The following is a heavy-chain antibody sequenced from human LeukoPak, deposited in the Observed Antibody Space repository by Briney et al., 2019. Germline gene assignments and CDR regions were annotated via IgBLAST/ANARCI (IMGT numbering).Heavy chain of an antibody. CDR3: VKKYGSGVYYPFDY. Sequence: GGSLRLSCAASGFTVTTNYMSWVRQAPGNGLEWVSVTYSGGSSYYADSVQGRFTVSRDISKNTVYLQMGSLRAEDTALYYCVKKYGSGVYYPFDYWGQGTLVTVSS. CDR2: TYSGGSS. V-gene: IGHV3-53*01. D-gene: IGHD3-10*01. CDR1: GFTVTTNY. J-gene: IGHJ4*02.